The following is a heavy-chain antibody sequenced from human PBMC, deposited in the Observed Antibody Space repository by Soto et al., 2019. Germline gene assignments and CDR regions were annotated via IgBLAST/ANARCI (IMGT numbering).Heavy chain of an antibody. CDR1: GFTFSSYA. J-gene: IGHJ4*02. CDR2: ISDSGGST. Sequence: EVQLLESGGGLVQPGGSLRLSCAASGFTFSSYAMSWVRQAPGKGLEWVSSISDSGGSTYYADSVRGRFTISRDNSKNTLYLQMNSLRAEDTAIYYRAKNQGSTVYYFDYWGQGTLVTVSS. CDR3: AKNQGSTVYYFDY. D-gene: IGHD4-17*01. V-gene: IGHV3-23*01.